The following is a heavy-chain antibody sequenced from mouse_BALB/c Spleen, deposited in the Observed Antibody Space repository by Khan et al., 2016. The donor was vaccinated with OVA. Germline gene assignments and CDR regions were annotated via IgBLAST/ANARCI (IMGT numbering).Heavy chain of an antibody. V-gene: IGHV1-77*01. J-gene: IGHJ3*01. CDR2: ISPGSGDT. D-gene: IGHD1-2*01. CDR3: ARRNYFGYTVAY. CDR1: GYTFTDYY. Sequence: QVQLKQSGAELARPGASVKLSCTASGYTFTDYYINWVKQRTGQGLEWIGEISPGSGDTYYNERFMGKATLTADQSSSTAYMQLSSLTSEASAVYFCARRNYFGYTVAYWGQGTLVTVSA.